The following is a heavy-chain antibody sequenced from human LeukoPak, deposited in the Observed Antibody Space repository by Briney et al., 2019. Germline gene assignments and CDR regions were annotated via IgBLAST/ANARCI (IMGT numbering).Heavy chain of an antibody. CDR1: GYTFTRYY. V-gene: IGHV1-46*01. Sequence: ASVKVSCKPSGYTFTRYYMHRVRQAPGQGREWMGIINPSGGSTSYAQKLQGRVTMTRDTSTSTVYMELSSLRSEDTAVYYSAGAGYDCSVYYFYWGEGTLFTVSS. CDR3: AGAGYDCSVYYFY. CDR2: INPSGGST. D-gene: IGHD3-22*01. J-gene: IGHJ4*02.